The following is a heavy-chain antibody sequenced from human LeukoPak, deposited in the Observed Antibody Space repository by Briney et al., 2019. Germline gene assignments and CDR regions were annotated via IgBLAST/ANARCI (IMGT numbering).Heavy chain of an antibody. J-gene: IGHJ4*02. V-gene: IGHV1-69*13. Sequence: ASVKVSCKASGGTFSSYAISWVRQAPGQGLEWMGGIIPIFGTANYAQKFQGRVTITADESTSTAYMELSGLRSEDTAVYYCAREALDYYDSSGYYYYFDYWGQGTLVTVSS. CDR1: GGTFSSYA. CDR2: IIPIFGTA. CDR3: AREALDYYDSSGYYYYFDY. D-gene: IGHD3-22*01.